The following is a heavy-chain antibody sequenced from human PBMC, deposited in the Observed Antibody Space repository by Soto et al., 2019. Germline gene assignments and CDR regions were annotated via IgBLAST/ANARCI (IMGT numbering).Heavy chain of an antibody. CDR1: GFTFSNSA. Sequence: QVQVVQSGPEVRNPGTSVKVSCKTSGFTFSNSAVQWVRQARGQRLEWIGWIIVGGGFTNYLQNLQGRITITRDTATGTAYMELSSLRSEDTAVYVCAAGLYLGGDCCHFDCWGQGTLVTVSS. CDR2: IIVGGGFT. J-gene: IGHJ4*02. CDR3: AAGLYLGGDCCHFDC. D-gene: IGHD2-21*02. V-gene: IGHV1-58*01.